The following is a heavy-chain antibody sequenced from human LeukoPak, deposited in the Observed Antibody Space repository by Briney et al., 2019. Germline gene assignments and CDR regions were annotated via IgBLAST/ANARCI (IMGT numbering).Heavy chain of an antibody. CDR1: GFTFSTYS. D-gene: IGHD1-1*01. J-gene: IGHJ4*02. Sequence: GGFLRLSCAASGFTFSTYSFNWVRQAPGKGLEWVSSISSSIIYIYYADSVKGRFTISRDNAKNPLYLQMNSLRAEDTAVYYCARGGQGNWPTPFDYWGQGTLVTVSS. CDR3: ARGGQGNWPTPFDY. V-gene: IGHV3-21*01. CDR2: ISSSIIYI.